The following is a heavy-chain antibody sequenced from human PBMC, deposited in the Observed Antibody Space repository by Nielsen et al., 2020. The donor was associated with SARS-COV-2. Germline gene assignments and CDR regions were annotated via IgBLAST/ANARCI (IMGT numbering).Heavy chain of an antibody. CDR3: AKGGPTMANYYYYAMDV. Sequence: GESLKISCAVSGFSFRSYGMHWVRQAPGKGLEWVAIISYDGSNKYSADSVKGRFTISRDISKNTLYLQMNTLRAEDTAVYYCAKGGPTMANYYYYAMDVWGQGTTVTVSS. CDR1: GFSFRSYG. D-gene: IGHD3-10*01. V-gene: IGHV3-30*18. J-gene: IGHJ6*02. CDR2: ISYDGSNK.